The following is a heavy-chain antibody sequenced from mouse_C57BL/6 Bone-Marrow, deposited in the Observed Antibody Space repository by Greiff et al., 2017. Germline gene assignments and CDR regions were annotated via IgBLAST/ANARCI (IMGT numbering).Heavy chain of an antibody. Sequence: VQLPQSGAELVRPGASVKLSCTASGFNLTDDYMTWVKQRPDQGLAWIGWIDPENGDTEYDSKFQGKATLPSTTSSNTAYLQLSSLTSEDTAVYYCTTEVGYRELDYNAMDYWGQGTSVTVSS. J-gene: IGHJ4*01. D-gene: IGHD2-14*01. V-gene: IGHV14-4*01. CDR1: GFNLTDDY. CDR3: TTEVGYRELDYNAMDY. CDR2: IDPENGDT.